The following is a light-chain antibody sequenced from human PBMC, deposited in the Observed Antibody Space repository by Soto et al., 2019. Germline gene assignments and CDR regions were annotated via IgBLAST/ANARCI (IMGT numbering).Light chain of an antibody. CDR3: AARDDSLNGWV. J-gene: IGLJ3*02. V-gene: IGLV1-44*01. CDR2: STN. CDR1: ISNIGRDT. Sequence: QPVLTQPPSASGTPGQRVIISCSGSISNIGRDTVNWYQQLPGTAPKLLIYSTNQRPSGVPDRFSGSKSDTSASLAISGLQSEDEADYYCAARDDSLNGWVFGGGTKLTVL.